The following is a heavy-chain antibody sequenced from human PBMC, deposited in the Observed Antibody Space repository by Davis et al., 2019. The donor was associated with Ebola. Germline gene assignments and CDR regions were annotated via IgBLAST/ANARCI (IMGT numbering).Heavy chain of an antibody. CDR1: GFTFSSYS. Sequence: GESLKISCAASGFTFSSYSMNWVRQAPGKGLEWVSYISSGSSTVYYADSVKGRFTISRDNANNSLYLRMNSLRDEDTAVYYCATSPGTYCDYWGQGTLVTVSS. D-gene: IGHD3-10*01. V-gene: IGHV3-48*02. J-gene: IGHJ4*02. CDR3: ATSPGTYCDY. CDR2: ISSGSSTV.